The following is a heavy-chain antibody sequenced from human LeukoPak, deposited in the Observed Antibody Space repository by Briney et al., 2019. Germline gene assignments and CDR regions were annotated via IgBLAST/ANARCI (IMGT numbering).Heavy chain of an antibody. CDR1: GFTVSGDY. D-gene: IGHD6-19*01. V-gene: IGHV3-53*01. CDR2: IFGAATT. Sequence: QPGGSLRLSCAASGFTVSGDYMSWVRQAPGKGLEWVSVIFGAATTYYADTVEGRFTISRDNSKNTLYLQMDSLRAEDTAVYYCAAQALAGKGNCFDPWGQGTLVTVSS. J-gene: IGHJ5*02. CDR3: AAQALAGKGNCFDP.